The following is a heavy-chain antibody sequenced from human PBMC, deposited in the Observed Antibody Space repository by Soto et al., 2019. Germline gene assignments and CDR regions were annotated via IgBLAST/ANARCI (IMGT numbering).Heavy chain of an antibody. Sequence: WGSLRLSCAASGFTFSSYAMHCVRQAPGKGLEWVAVISYDGSNKYYADSVKGRFTISRDNSKNTLYLQMNSLRAEDTAVYYCARARSSSWYFDYWGQGTLVTVSS. CDR3: ARARSSSWYFDY. CDR2: ISYDGSNK. D-gene: IGHD6-13*01. V-gene: IGHV3-30-3*01. CDR1: GFTFSSYA. J-gene: IGHJ4*02.